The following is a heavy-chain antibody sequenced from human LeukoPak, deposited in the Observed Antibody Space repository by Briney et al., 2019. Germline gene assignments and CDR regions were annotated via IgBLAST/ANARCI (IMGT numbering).Heavy chain of an antibody. J-gene: IGHJ6*02. V-gene: IGHV3-48*01. CDR3: ARQTVAATVYYYYYGMDV. D-gene: IGHD2-15*01. CDR1: GFTFSSYS. Sequence: GGSLRLSCAASGFTFSSYSMNWVRQAPGKGLEWVSYISSSSSTIYYADSVKGRFTISRDNAKNSLYLQMDSLRAEDTAVYYCARQTVAATVYYYYYGMDVWGQGTTVTVSS. CDR2: ISSSSSTI.